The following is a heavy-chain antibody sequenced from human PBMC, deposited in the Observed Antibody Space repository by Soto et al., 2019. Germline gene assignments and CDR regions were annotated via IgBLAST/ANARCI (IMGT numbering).Heavy chain of an antibody. J-gene: IGHJ5*02. CDR3: AKVLAAASRWFDP. CDR2: IDGGGSNT. V-gene: IGHV3-74*01. Sequence: GGSLRLSCAASGFAFSRFPMHWVRQAPGKGLEWVSRIDGGGSNTTYADSVKGRFTISRDNSKNTLYLQMNSLRAEDTAVYYCAKVLAAASRWFDPWGQGTLVTVSS. D-gene: IGHD6-13*01. CDR1: GFAFSRFP.